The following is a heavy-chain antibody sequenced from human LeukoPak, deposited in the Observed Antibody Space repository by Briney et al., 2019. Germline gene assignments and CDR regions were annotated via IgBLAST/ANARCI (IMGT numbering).Heavy chain of an antibody. D-gene: IGHD4-17*01. CDR1: NAFFSGYY. CDR3: ARHGFYGDSARRKFDP. V-gene: IGHV4-34*01. J-gene: IGHJ5*02. CDR2: ISHSGYT. Sequence: LETPSLPCPVYNAFFSGYYLTWIRPSPGTGLEWIGEISHSGYTNLNPSLKSRLTISLDTSKNHFSLRLTSLTAADTGVYYCARHGFYGDSARRKFDPWGQGTLVTVSS.